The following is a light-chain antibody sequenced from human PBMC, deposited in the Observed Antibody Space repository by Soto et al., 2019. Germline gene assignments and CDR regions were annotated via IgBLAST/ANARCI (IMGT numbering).Light chain of an antibody. J-gene: IGLJ2*01. CDR2: EVS. CDR3: CSSTRSATLV. V-gene: IGLV2-14*03. CDR1: SSDVGGFNY. Sequence: QSALTQHASVSGSPGQSITISCTGSSSDVGGFNYVSWYQQHPGNAPKLLIYEVSNRPSGVSGRFSASKSGNTASLTISGLQAEDEADYYCCSSTRSATLVFAGGTKLTV.